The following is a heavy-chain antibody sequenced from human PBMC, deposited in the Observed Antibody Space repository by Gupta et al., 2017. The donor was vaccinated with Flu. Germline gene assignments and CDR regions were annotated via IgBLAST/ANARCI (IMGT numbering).Heavy chain of an antibody. V-gene: IGHV4-39*02. Sequence: QLQFQESGPRLVKPSETLSLVCSVSGDSVSSPRYYWGWIRQSPGKGLEWLGNIYYTGKTQHNPSLKSRVSMSLDTSKNHFSLSLTAVTAADAAVYFCARLCASDTCPRNSFDIWGPGTRVTVSA. CDR2: IYYTGKT. J-gene: IGHJ3*02. D-gene: IGHD2-21*02. CDR1: GDSVSSPRYY. CDR3: ARLCASDTCPRNSFDI.